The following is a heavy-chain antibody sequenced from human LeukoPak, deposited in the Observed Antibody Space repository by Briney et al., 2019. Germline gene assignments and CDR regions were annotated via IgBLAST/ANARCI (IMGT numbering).Heavy chain of an antibody. D-gene: IGHD3-22*01. V-gene: IGHV3-74*01. CDR3: AREQTVITPSYYYYYMDV. Sequence: PGGSLRLSCAASGFTFSSYWMHWVRQAPGKGLVWVSRINSDGSSTSYADSVKGRFTISRDNAKNTLYLQMNSLRAEETAVYYCAREQTVITPSYYYYYMDVWGKGTTVTISS. CDR2: INSDGSST. CDR1: GFTFSSYW. J-gene: IGHJ6*03.